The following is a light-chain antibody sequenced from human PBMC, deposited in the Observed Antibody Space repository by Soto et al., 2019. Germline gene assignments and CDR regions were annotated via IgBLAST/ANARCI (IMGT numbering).Light chain of an antibody. CDR2: GAS. CDR3: QQYGSNPKT. CDR1: QSIRSSY. J-gene: IGKJ4*01. V-gene: IGKV3-20*01. Sequence: EIVLTQSPGTLSLSPGERATLSCRASQSIRSSYLAWYQQKPGQAPRLLIYGASSRDTGIPDRFSGSGSGTDFTLTISRLEPEDFAVYYCQQYGSNPKTFGGGTKVAIK.